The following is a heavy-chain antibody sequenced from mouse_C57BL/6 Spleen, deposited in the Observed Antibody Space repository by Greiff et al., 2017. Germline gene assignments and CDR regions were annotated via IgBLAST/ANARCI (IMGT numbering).Heavy chain of an antibody. CDR1: GYTFPDYN. CDR2: INPNNGGT. D-gene: IGHD1-1*01. J-gene: IGHJ1*03. CDR3: ARRDYGSSYGYFDV. Sequence: EVQLQQSGPELVKPGASVKIPCKASGYTFPDYNMDWVKQSHGKSLEWIGDINPNNGGTIYNQKFKGKATLTVDKSSSTAYMELRSLTSEDTAVYYCARRDYGSSYGYFDVWGTGTTVTVSS. V-gene: IGHV1-18*01.